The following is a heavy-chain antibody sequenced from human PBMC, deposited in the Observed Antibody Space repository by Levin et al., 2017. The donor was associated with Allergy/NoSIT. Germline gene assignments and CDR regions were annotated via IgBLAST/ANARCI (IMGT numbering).Heavy chain of an antibody. CDR3: AKEGFGSGSYYPDL. D-gene: IGHD3-10*01. Sequence: GGSPRLSCAASGFIFSAYGMHWVRQTPGKGLQWVAVVSYDGRNKEYADSVKGRFTISRDDSKNTVYLQMSSLNTEDTAVYYCAKEGFGSGSYYPDLWGQGTLVTVSS. V-gene: IGHV3-30*18. CDR1: GFIFSAYG. J-gene: IGHJ4*02. CDR2: VSYDGRNK.